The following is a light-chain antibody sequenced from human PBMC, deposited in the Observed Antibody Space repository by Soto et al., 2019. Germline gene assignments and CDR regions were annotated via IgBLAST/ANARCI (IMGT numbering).Light chain of an antibody. J-gene: IGLJ2*01. CDR3: SSYTSNSILVV. CDR1: NSDVGAYNY. Sequence: QSALTQPASVSGSPGQSITISCTGTNSDVGAYNYVSWYQQHPGKAPKLMIYEVSNRPSGVSNRFSGSKSDNTASLTISGLQAEDEADYYCSSYTSNSILVVFGGGTQLTVL. V-gene: IGLV2-14*01. CDR2: EVS.